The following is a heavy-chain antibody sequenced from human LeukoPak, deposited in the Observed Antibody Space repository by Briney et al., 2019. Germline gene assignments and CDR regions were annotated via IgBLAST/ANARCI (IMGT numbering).Heavy chain of an antibody. J-gene: IGHJ4*02. D-gene: IGHD2-21*01. CDR3: AKGHGEYCDGHCSSRVLDY. CDR2: ISGNGGST. V-gene: IGHV3-23*01. CDR1: GLTFSSYA. Sequence: GGSLRLSCAASGLTFSSYAMSWVRQAPGKGLEWVSIISGNGGSTHYADSVKGRFTITRDNSKNTVFLQMHTLRAEDTAVYYCAKGHGEYCDGHCSSRVLDYWGQGTLVTVSS.